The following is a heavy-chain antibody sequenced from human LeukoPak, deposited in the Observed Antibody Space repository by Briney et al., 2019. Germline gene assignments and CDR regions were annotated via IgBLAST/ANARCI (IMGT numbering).Heavy chain of an antibody. CDR2: IIPIFGTA. D-gene: IGHD3-3*01. CDR1: GGTFSSYA. V-gene: IGHV1-69*01. CDR3: ARTPDFWRVYPPHSYYYMDV. Sequence: SVKVSCKASGGTFSSYAISWVRQAPGQGLEWMGGIIPIFGTANYAQKFQGRVTITADESTSTAYMELSSLRSEDTAVYYCARTPDFWRVYPPHSYYYMDVGGKGTTAPVPS. J-gene: IGHJ6*03.